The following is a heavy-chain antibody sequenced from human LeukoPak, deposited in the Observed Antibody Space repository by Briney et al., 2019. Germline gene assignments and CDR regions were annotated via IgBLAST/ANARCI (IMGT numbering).Heavy chain of an antibody. CDR1: GFTFSDYY. D-gene: IGHD5-18*01. CDR2: ISSSGSTI. Sequence: GGSLRLSCAASGFTFSDYYMSWIRQAPGKGLEWVSYISSSGSTIYYADSVKGRFTISRDNAKNSLYLQMNSLRAEDTAVYYCAKVLGYSYGQYYFDYWGQGTQVTVSS. J-gene: IGHJ4*02. V-gene: IGHV3-11*01. CDR3: AKVLGYSYGQYYFDY.